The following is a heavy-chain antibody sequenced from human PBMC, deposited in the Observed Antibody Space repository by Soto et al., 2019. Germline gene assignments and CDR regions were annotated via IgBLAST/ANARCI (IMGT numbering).Heavy chain of an antibody. Sequence: SETLSLTCTVSGGSISSYYWSWIRQPPGKGLEWIGYIYYSGSTNYNPSLKSRVTISVDTSKNQFSLKLSSVTAADTAVYYCAREFYSSSWYWWFDPWGQGTLVTVSS. CDR3: AREFYSSSWYWWFDP. D-gene: IGHD6-13*01. J-gene: IGHJ5*02. V-gene: IGHV4-59*01. CDR1: GGSISSYY. CDR2: IYYSGST.